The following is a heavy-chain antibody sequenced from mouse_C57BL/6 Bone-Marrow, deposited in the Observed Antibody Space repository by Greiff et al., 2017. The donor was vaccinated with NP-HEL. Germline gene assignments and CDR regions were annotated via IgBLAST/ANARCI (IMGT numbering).Heavy chain of an antibody. Sequence: EVQGVESGGGLVQPGGSLKLSCAASGFTFSDYGMAWVRQAPRKGPEWVAFISNLAYSIYYADTVTGRFTISRENAKNTLYLEMSSLRSEDTAMYYCASPRQLRLYYFDYWGQGTTLTVSS. J-gene: IGHJ2*01. V-gene: IGHV5-15*01. CDR2: ISNLAYSI. D-gene: IGHD3-2*02. CDR1: GFTFSDYG. CDR3: ASPRQLRLYYFDY.